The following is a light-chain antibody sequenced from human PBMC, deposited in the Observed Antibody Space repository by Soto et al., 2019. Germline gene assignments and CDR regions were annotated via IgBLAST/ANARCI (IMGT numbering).Light chain of an antibody. CDR1: SSVVGGYNY. CDR3: CSYAGSYIWV. Sequence: QSVLTQPRSVSGSPGQSVTISCTGTSSVVGGYNYVSWYQQHPGKAPKLMIYDVSKRPSGVPDRFSGSKSGNTASLTISGLQAEDEADYYCCSYAGSYIWVFGGGTKLTVL. J-gene: IGLJ3*02. CDR2: DVS. V-gene: IGLV2-11*01.